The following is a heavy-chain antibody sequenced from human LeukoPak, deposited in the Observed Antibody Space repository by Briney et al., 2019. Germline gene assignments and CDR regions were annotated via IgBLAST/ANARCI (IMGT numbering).Heavy chain of an antibody. V-gene: IGHV3-11*01. CDR2: ISSSGSTI. CDR3: ARTPEGYSYGLYYFDY. D-gene: IGHD5-18*01. J-gene: IGHJ4*02. CDR1: GFTFSDYY. Sequence: GGSLRLSCAASGFTFSDYYMGWIRQAPGKGLEWVSYISSSGSTIYYADSVKGRFTISRDNAKNSLYLQMNSLRAEDTAVYYCARTPEGYSYGLYYFDYWGQGTLVTVSS.